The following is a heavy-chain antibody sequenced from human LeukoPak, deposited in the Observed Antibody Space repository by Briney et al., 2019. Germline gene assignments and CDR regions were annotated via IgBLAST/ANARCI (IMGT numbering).Heavy chain of an antibody. CDR1: GFTFSSYG. D-gene: IGHD3-22*01. Sequence: PGGSLRLSCAASGFTFSSYGMHWVRQAPGKGLEWVAVTWSDGSKKYYADSVKGRFTISRDNSKNTLYLQMNSLGAEDTAVYYCARDKGYDSRGQPFDYWGQGALVTVSS. V-gene: IGHV3-33*01. CDR3: ARDKGYDSRGQPFDY. CDR2: TWSDGSKK. J-gene: IGHJ4*02.